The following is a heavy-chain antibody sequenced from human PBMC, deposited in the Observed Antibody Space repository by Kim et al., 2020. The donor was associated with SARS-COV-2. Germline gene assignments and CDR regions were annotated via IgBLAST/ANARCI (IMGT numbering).Heavy chain of an antibody. CDR1: GGSISIYY. CDR3: ARDLGHLAAAAPLYDWYFDL. CDR2: IYYSGST. Sequence: SETLSLTCTVSGGSISIYYWSWIRQPPGKGLEWIGYIYYSGSTNYNPSLKSRVTISVDTSKNQFSLKLSSVTAADTAVYYCARDLGHLAAAAPLYDWYFDLWGRGTLVTVSS. V-gene: IGHV4-59*13. J-gene: IGHJ2*01. D-gene: IGHD6-13*01.